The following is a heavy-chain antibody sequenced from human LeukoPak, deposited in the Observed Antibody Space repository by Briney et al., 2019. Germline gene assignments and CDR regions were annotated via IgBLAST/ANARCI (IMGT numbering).Heavy chain of an antibody. Sequence: PSETLSLTCAVYGGSFIGNYWSWIRQPPGKGLEWIGEINHSGSTNYNPSLKSRVTISMDTSKNQLSLKLSSVTAADTAVYYCARGPSYGSGSPERGVDMDVWGKGTTVTVSS. CDR2: INHSGST. J-gene: IGHJ6*03. V-gene: IGHV4-34*01. CDR3: ARGPSYGSGSPERGVDMDV. D-gene: IGHD3-10*01. CDR1: GGSFIGNY.